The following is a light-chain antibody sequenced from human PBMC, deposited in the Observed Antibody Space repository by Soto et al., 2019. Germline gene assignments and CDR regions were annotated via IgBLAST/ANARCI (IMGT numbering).Light chain of an antibody. CDR1: SSNIGFAI. Sequence: QSVLTQPPSASGAPGQRVTISCSGSSSNIGFAIVTWYQHLPGTAPKLLLFFYDKRPSGVPDRFSGSKSGTSASLAISGLQSEDEADYYCASCDDSLNGWVFGGGTKLTVL. CDR2: FYD. V-gene: IGLV1-44*01. CDR3: ASCDDSLNGWV. J-gene: IGLJ3*02.